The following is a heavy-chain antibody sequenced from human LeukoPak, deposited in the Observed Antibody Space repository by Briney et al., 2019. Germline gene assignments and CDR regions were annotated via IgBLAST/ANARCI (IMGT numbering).Heavy chain of an antibody. Sequence: GESPKISCKGSGYSFTNYWIGWVRQMPGKGLEWMGIIYPGDSDTRYSPPFQGQVTISADKSISTAYLQWSSLRASDTGMYYCARGSRSGWSNFDYWGQGSLVTVSS. CDR1: GYSFTNYW. D-gene: IGHD6-19*01. CDR2: IYPGDSDT. CDR3: ARGSRSGWSNFDY. J-gene: IGHJ4*02. V-gene: IGHV5-51*01.